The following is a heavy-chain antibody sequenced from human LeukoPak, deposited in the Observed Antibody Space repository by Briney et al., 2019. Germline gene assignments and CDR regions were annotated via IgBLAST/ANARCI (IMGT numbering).Heavy chain of an antibody. CDR2: INWNGGST. Sequence: GGSLRLSCAASGFTFSSYAMSWVRQAPGKGLEWVSGINWNGGSTGYADSVKGRFTISRDNAKNSLYLQMNSLRAEDTALYYCARGYDSSGYYHFDYWGQGTLVTVSS. CDR3: ARGYDSSGYYHFDY. CDR1: GFTFSSYA. J-gene: IGHJ4*02. V-gene: IGHV3-20*04. D-gene: IGHD3-22*01.